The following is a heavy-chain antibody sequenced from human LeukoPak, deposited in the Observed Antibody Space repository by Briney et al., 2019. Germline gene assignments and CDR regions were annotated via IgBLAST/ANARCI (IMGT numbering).Heavy chain of an antibody. CDR1: GFIFSDYS. D-gene: IGHD4-17*01. J-gene: IGHJ4*02. CDR3: ARERYGDYAFDY. CDR2: ISSSSTYI. Sequence: GGSLRLSCAASGFIFSDYSMNWVRQAPGKGLEWGSSISSSSTYIWNADSVKGRFTISRDNAKNSLHLQMNSLRAEDTAVYYCARERYGDYAFDYWGQGTLVTVSS. V-gene: IGHV3-21*01.